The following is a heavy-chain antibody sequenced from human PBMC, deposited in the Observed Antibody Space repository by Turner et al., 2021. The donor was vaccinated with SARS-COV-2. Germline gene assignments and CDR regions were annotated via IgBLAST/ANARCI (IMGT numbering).Heavy chain of an antibody. V-gene: IGHV3-23*01. Sequence: EVQLLESGGGLVQPGGSLRLSCAASGFTFSSYAMSWVRQAPGKGLEWVSAISGSGGSTYYADSVKGRFTISRDNSKNTLYLQMNSLRAEDTAVYYCAKETYYYDSSAYYGNNWFDPWGQGTLVTVSS. CDR1: GFTFSSYA. CDR3: AKETYYYDSSAYYGNNWFDP. D-gene: IGHD3-22*01. CDR2: ISGSGGST. J-gene: IGHJ5*02.